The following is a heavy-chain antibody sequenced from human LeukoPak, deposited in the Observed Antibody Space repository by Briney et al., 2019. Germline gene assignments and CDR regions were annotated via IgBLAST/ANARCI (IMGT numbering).Heavy chain of an antibody. V-gene: IGHV3-48*03. D-gene: IGHD3-22*01. J-gene: IGHJ4*02. CDR1: GFTFSSYE. Sequence: PGGSLRLSCAASGFTFSSYEMNWVRQAPGKGLEWVSYITSSGATIYYADSVKGRFTISRDNSKNTLYLQMNSLRAEDTAVYYCANHPITMIVVVRAWGQGTLVTVSS. CDR2: ITSSGATI. CDR3: ANHPITMIVVVRA.